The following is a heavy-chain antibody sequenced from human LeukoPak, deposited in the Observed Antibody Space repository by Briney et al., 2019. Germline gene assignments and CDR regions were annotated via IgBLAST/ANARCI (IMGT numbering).Heavy chain of an antibody. CDR1: VGSISSYY. J-gene: IGHJ4*02. CDR3: ARTWSTVTRIDY. CDR2: IYNSGST. D-gene: IGHD4-17*01. Sequence: SETLSLTCTDSVGSISSYYWSWSRQPPGEGLEWVGYIYNSGSTSFNPSLKSRVTISGDTSKNQFSLKLSSVTAADTAVYYCARTWSTVTRIDYWGQGTLVTVSS. V-gene: IGHV4-59*01.